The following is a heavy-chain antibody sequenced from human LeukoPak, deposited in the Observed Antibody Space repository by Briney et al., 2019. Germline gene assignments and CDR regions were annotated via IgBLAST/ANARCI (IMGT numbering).Heavy chain of an antibody. CDR2: IKSRTDGGTT. J-gene: IGHJ4*02. CDR3: TTHTRRDSSGYYFDY. D-gene: IGHD3-22*01. V-gene: IGHV3-15*01. CDR1: GFTVSSNY. Sequence: GGSLRLSCAASGFTVSSNYMNWVRQAPGKGLEWVGRIKSRTDGGTTDYAAPVKGRFTVSRDDSKNTLYLQMNSLKTEDTAVYYCTTHTRRDSSGYYFDYWGQGTLVTVSS.